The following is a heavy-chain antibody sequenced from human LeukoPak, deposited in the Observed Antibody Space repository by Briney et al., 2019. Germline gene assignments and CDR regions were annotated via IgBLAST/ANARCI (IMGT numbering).Heavy chain of an antibody. J-gene: IGHJ6*02. CDR1: GFTFSSYS. CDR3: ARDVYYGMDV. CDR2: ISGGSTYI. V-gene: IGHV3-21*01. Sequence: GGSLRLSCAASGFTFSSYSMNWVRQAPGKGLEWVSSISGGSTYIDYADSVKGRFTISRANAKNSLYLQMNSLRAEDTAVYYCARDVYYGMDVWGQGTTVTVSS.